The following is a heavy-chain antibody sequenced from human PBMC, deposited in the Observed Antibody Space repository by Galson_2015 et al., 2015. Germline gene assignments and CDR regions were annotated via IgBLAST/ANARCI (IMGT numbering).Heavy chain of an antibody. Sequence: SLRLSCAASGFTFSDYYMSWIRQAPGKGLEWLSYISGSGTTIYYADSVKDRFTISRDNAKNSVYLQLRSLRAEDTAVYYCARAHYYASVWGQGTLVTVSP. CDR3: ARAHYYASV. V-gene: IGHV3-11*01. J-gene: IGHJ4*02. CDR2: ISGSGTTI. D-gene: IGHD3-10*01. CDR1: GFTFSDYY.